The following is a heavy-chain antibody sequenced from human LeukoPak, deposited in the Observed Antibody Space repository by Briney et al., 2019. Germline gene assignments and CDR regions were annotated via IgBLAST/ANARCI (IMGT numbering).Heavy chain of an antibody. CDR1: GFTFSDYY. J-gene: IGHJ2*01. CDR3: ARGLIHLIVVVPAATRYFDL. D-gene: IGHD2-2*01. CDR2: IYYRGST. V-gene: IGHV4-38-2*01. Sequence: GSLRLSRAASGFTFSDYYMSWIRQPPGKGLEWIGSIYYRGSTYYNPSLKSRVTISVDTSKNQFSLKLSSVTAADTAVYYCARGLIHLIVVVPAATRYFDLWGRGTLVTVSS.